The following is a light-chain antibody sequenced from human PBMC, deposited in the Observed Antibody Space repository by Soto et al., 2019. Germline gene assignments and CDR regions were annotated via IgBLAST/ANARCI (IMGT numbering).Light chain of an antibody. CDR2: DAS. J-gene: IGKJ1*01. Sequence: DIQMTQSPSTLSASVGDGVTITCRASQSISTWLAWYQQKPGKAPKLLIYDASSLQSGVPSRFSGSASGTEFTLTISSLQPDDFATYYCQQYNSYLWTFGQGTKVDIK. CDR1: QSISTW. CDR3: QQYNSYLWT. V-gene: IGKV1-5*01.